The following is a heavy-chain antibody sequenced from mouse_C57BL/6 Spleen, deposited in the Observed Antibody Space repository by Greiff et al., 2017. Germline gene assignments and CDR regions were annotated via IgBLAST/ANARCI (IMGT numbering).Heavy chain of an antibody. V-gene: IGHV1-69*01. J-gene: IGHJ2*01. CDR1: GYTFTSYW. CDR3: ARPYGNYNYFDY. Sequence: QVQLQQPGAELVMPGASVKLSCKASGYTFTSYWMHWVKQRPGQGLEWIGEIDPSDSYTNYNQKFKGKSTLTVDKSSSTAYMQLSSLTSEDSAGYYCARPYGNYNYFDYWGEGTTLTVSS. CDR2: IDPSDSYT. D-gene: IGHD2-1*01.